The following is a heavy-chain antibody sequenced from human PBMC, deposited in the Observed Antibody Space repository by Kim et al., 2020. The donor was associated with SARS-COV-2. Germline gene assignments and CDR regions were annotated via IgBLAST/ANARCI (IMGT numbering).Heavy chain of an antibody. CDR2: ISYDGSNQ. J-gene: IGHJ2*01. V-gene: IGHV3-30*18. CDR3: AKAVAAYWYFDL. D-gene: IGHD6-6*01. CDR1: GFTFNSYG. Sequence: GGSLRLSCAASGFTFNSYGMHWVRQAPGKGLEWVAVISYDGSNQYYADSVKGRFTISRDNSKNTLYLQMNSLRPEDTAVYYCAKAVAAYWYFDLWGRGTLVTVS.